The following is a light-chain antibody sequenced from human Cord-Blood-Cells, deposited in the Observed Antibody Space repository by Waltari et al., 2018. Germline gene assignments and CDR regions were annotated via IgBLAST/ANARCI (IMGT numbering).Light chain of an antibody. V-gene: IGKV4-1*01. CDR3: QQYYSTPYS. J-gene: IGKJ2*03. CDR2: WAS. Sequence: EIVMTQSPDSLAVSLGERATINCKSSQSVLYSSNNKNYLAWYQQKPGQPPKLLIYWASTRESGVPDRFSGSGSGTYFTLTISSLQAEDVAVYYCQQYYSTPYSFGQGTKLEIK. CDR1: QSVLYSSNNKNY.